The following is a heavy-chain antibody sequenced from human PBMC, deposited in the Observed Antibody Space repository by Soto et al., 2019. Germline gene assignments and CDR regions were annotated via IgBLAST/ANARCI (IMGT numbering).Heavy chain of an antibody. CDR1: GFTFDDYG. CDR3: ARVPPGGFSGYDSAFDI. Sequence: EVQLVESGGGVVRPGGSLRLSCAASGFTFDDYGMSWVRQAPGKGLEWVSGINWNGGSTGYADSVKGRFTISRDNAKNSVDLQMRSRRAEDSALYYCARVPPGGFSGYDSAFDIWGQGTMVTVSS. CDR2: INWNGGST. V-gene: IGHV3-20*04. J-gene: IGHJ3*02. D-gene: IGHD5-12*01.